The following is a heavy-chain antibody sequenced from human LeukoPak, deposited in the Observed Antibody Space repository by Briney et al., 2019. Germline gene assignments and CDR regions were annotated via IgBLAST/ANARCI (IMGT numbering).Heavy chain of an antibody. V-gene: IGHV4-59*01. CDR1: GGSFSGYY. CDR3: ARVSPYSSGWLFDY. D-gene: IGHD6-19*01. J-gene: IGHJ4*02. Sequence: PSETLPLTCAVYGGSFSGYYWSWIRQPPGKGLEWIGYIYYSGSTNYNPSLKSRVTISVDTSKNQFSLKLSSVTAADTAVYYCARVSPYSSGWLFDYWGQGTLVTVSS. CDR2: IYYSGST.